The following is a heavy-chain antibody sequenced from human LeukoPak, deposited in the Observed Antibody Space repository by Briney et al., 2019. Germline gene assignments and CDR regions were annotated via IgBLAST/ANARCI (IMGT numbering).Heavy chain of an antibody. CDR1: GFTFSSYW. D-gene: IGHD5-18*01. J-gene: IGHJ4*02. V-gene: IGHV3-74*01. CDR2: INSDGSST. CDR3: ARGRGYSYGWIGEKLLDY. Sequence: GGPLRLSCAASGFTFSSYWMHWVRQAPGKGLVGVSRINSDGSSTSYADSVKGRITISRDNAKNTLYLQMNSLRAEDTAVYYCARGRGYSYGWIGEKLLDYWGQGTLATVSS.